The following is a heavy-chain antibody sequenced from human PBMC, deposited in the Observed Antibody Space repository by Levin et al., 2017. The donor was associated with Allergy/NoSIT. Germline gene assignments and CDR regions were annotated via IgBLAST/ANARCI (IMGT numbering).Heavy chain of an antibody. D-gene: IGHD6-13*01. V-gene: IGHV3-21*01. CDR3: ARSPDISAGGRPQD. CDR1: GFTFSNYN. J-gene: IGHJ4*02. Sequence: GGSLRLSCAASGFTFSNYNMNWVRQAPGKGLEWVSSINSSSGYISYADSLKGRFTISRDNAKNSLYLQMNSLRAEDTAVYYCARSPDISAGGRPQDWGQGTLVTVSS. CDR2: INSSSGYI.